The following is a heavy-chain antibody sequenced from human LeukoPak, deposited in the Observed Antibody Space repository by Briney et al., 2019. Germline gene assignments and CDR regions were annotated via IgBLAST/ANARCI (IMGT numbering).Heavy chain of an antibody. Sequence: SETLSLTCTVSGGSISSSSYYWGRSRQPRGKGLEWIESMYCSGSTYYNPALKSRVTISVYKDKNQFSLKLSSVTAADTAVYYCARGGDSMIVVGPFDYWGQGTLVTVSS. CDR1: GGSISSSSYY. D-gene: IGHD3-22*01. V-gene: IGHV4-39*01. J-gene: IGHJ4*02. CDR2: MYCSGST. CDR3: ARGGDSMIVVGPFDY.